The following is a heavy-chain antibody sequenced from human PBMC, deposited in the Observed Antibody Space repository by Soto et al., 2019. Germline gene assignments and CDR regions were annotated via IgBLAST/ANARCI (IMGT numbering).Heavy chain of an antibody. J-gene: IGHJ2*01. Sequence: GGSLRLSCAASGFTFSDDYMSWIRQAPGKGLEWVSYISSSSSDTNYADSVKGRFTISRDNSKNTLYLQMNSLRAEDTAVYYCAKGLAYCGGDCYSHFDLWGRGTLVTVSS. CDR2: ISSSSSDT. D-gene: IGHD2-21*02. CDR3: AKGLAYCGGDCYSHFDL. V-gene: IGHV3-11*06. CDR1: GFTFSDDY.